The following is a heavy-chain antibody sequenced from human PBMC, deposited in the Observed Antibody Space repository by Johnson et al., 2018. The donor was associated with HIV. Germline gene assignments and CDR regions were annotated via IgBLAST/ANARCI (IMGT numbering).Heavy chain of an antibody. CDR1: GFTVSSNY. V-gene: IGHV3-49*03. J-gene: IGHJ3*02. Sequence: EQLVESGGGLVQPGGSLRLSCAASGFTVSSNYMSWFRQAPGKGLEWVGFIRSKPYGGTTEYAASVKGRFTISRDDSKSIAYLQMNSLKTEDTAVYYCTRDDLEYDILTGYHDAFDIWGQGTMVTVSS. D-gene: IGHD3-9*01. CDR2: IRSKPYGGTT. CDR3: TRDDLEYDILTGYHDAFDI.